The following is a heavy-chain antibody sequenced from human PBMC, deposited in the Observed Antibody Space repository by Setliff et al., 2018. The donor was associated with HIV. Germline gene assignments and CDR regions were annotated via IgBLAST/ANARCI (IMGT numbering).Heavy chain of an antibody. CDR2: IHTTGST. CDR1: GDSISSGSYY. V-gene: IGHV4-61*09. J-gene: IGHJ5*02. D-gene: IGHD3-16*01. Sequence: SETLSLTCGVSGDSISSGSYYWSWIRLPAGKGLEWIGQIHTTGSTNYNPSLKSRVTISMDTSKNQFSLNLNSVTATDTAVYYCAKRTFGSGRLDPWGQGTLVTVS. CDR3: AKRTFGSGRLDP.